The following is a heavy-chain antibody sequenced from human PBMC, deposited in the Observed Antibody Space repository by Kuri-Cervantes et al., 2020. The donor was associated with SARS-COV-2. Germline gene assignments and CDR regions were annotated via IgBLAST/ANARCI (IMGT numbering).Heavy chain of an antibody. CDR2: INPSGGST. CDR3: ARVFLTMVRGVIIIQHYGMDV. Sequence: ASVKVSCKASGYTFTSYYMHWVRQAPGQGLEWMGIINPSGGSTSYAQKFQGRVTMTRDTSTSTAYMELRSLRSDDTAVYYCARVFLTMVRGVIIIQHYGMDVWGQGTTVTVSS. CDR1: GYTFTSYY. V-gene: IGHV1-46*01. J-gene: IGHJ6*02. D-gene: IGHD3-10*01.